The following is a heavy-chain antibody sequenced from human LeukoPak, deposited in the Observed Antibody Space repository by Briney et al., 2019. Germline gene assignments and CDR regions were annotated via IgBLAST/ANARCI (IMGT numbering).Heavy chain of an antibody. CDR1: GYTFTRYY. Sequence: ASVKVSCKAFGYTFTRYYMHWVRQAPGQGPEWMGVISPSGGSTTYAQKFQGRVTLTRDMSTSTAYMELRSLRSDDTAVYYCARAEGYYYYYMDVWGKGTTVTISS. CDR3: ARAEGYYYYYMDV. CDR2: ISPSGGST. V-gene: IGHV1-46*01. J-gene: IGHJ6*03.